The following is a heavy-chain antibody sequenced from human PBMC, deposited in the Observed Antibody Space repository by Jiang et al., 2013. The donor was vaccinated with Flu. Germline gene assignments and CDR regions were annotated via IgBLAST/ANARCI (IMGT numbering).Heavy chain of an antibody. D-gene: IGHD1-1*01. CDR1: GFTFSNAW. Sequence: QLLESGGGLVKPGGSLRLSCAASGFTFSNAWMSWVRQAPGKGLEWVGRIKSKTDGGTTDYAAPVKGRFTISRDDSKNTLYLQMNSLKTEDTAVYYCTTEGVLQVHAFDIWGQGTMVTVSS. CDR2: IKSKTDGGTT. J-gene: IGHJ3*02. V-gene: IGHV3-15*01. CDR3: TTEGVLQVHAFDI.